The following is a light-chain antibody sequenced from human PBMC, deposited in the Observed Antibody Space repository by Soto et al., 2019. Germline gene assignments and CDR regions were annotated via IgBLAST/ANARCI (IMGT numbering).Light chain of an antibody. CDR2: AAS. CDR3: QQSNSFPLT. Sequence: DIQMTQSPSSVSASVGDRVTITCRASQGISSRLAWYQQRPGKAPNLLIYAASSLQSGVPSRFSGSGSETDFTLTIGSLQPEDFATYYCQQSNSFPLTFGGGTKVEIK. J-gene: IGKJ4*01. V-gene: IGKV1-12*01. CDR1: QGISSR.